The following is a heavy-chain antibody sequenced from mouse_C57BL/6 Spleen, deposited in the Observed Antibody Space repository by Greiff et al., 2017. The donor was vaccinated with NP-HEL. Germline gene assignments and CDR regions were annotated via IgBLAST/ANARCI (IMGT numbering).Heavy chain of an antibody. D-gene: IGHD2-4*01. CDR2: IDPNSGGT. CDR1: GYTFTSYW. Sequence: VKLQQPGAELVKPGASVKLSCKASGYTFTSYWMHWVKQRPGRGLEWIGRIDPNSGGTKYNEKFKSKATLTVDKPSSTAYMQLSSLTSEDSAVYYCASPYDYEGYWYFDVWGTGTTVTVSS. V-gene: IGHV1-72*01. CDR3: ASPYDYEGYWYFDV. J-gene: IGHJ1*03.